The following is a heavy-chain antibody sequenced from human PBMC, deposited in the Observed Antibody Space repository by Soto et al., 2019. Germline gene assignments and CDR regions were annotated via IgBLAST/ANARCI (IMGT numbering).Heavy chain of an antibody. CDR2: IYPGDSDT. Sequence: PGESLKISCKGSGYSFTSYWIGWVRQMPGKGLEWMGIIYPGDSDTRYSPSFQGQVTISADKSISTAYLQWSSLKASGTAMYYCARCIAARLPASYYYYYGMDVWGQGTTVTVS. CDR1: GYSFTSYW. D-gene: IGHD6-6*01. V-gene: IGHV5-51*01. CDR3: ARCIAARLPASYYYYYGMDV. J-gene: IGHJ6*02.